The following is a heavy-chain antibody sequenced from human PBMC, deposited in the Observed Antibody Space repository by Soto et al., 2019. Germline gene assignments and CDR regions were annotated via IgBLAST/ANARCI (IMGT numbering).Heavy chain of an antibody. CDR1: GFTFSSYW. V-gene: IGHV3-74*01. J-gene: IGHJ6*03. Sequence: GGSLRLSCAASGFTFSSYWMHWVRQAPGKGLVWVSRINSDGSSTSYADSVKGRFTISRDNAKNTLYLQMNSLRAEDTAVYYCARVAFPSKSPAAYYYYYYYMDVWGKGTTVTVSS. CDR3: ARVAFPSKSPAAYYYYYYYMDV. D-gene: IGHD6-13*01. CDR2: INSDGSST.